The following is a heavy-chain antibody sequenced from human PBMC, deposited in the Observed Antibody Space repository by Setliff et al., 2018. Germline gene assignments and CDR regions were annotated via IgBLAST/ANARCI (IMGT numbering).Heavy chain of an antibody. CDR3: AKFISYYYYGMDG. J-gene: IGHJ6*02. CDR1: GYSISNGYY. Sequence: ETLSLTCTVSGYSISNGYYWGWVRQAPGKGLEWLSSISGDGDTTYNADSVNGRFTISRDNSKNTLYLQMNSLSGDDTAVYYCAKFISYYYYGMDGWGQGTTVTVSS. CDR2: ISGDGDTT. V-gene: IGHV3-23*01.